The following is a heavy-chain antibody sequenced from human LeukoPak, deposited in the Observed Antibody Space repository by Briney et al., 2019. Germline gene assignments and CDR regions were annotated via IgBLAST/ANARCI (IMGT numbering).Heavy chain of an antibody. CDR2: SSSSYT. J-gene: IGHJ4*02. V-gene: IGHV3-11*06. Sequence: PGGPLRPSCAASGFTFSDYYMSSSSSYTNYADSVKGRFTISRDNAKNSLYLQMNSLRAEDTAVYYCARLARRVYSDPTVSYFDYWGQGTLVTVSS. CDR1: GFTFSDYY. CDR3: ARLARRVYSDPTVSYFDY. D-gene: IGHD4-17*01.